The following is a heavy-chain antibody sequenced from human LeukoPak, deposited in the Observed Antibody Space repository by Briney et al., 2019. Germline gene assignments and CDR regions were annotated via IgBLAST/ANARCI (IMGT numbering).Heavy chain of an antibody. CDR1: GFTFSNYD. D-gene: IGHD6-6*01. CDR3: ARIGYSSSCFDY. V-gene: IGHV3-13*01. CDR2: IVTTGDT. Sequence: PGGSLRLSCAVSGFTFSNYDMHWVRQTPGKGLERVAAIVTTGDTYYPGSVKGRFTISRDNSTNTLYLQMNSLRAEDTAVYYCARIGYSSSCFDYWGQGTLVTVSS. J-gene: IGHJ4*02.